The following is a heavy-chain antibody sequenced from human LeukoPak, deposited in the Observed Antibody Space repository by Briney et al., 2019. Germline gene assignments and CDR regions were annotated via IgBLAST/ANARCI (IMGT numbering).Heavy chain of an antibody. Sequence: GASVKVSCKASGGTFSNYAISWVRQAPGQGLEWMGGIIPIFGTANYAQKFRGRVTITADKSTSTAYMELSSLRSEDTAVYYCARVTTVTTRDGGTSHYYMDVWGKGTTVTVSS. V-gene: IGHV1-69*06. CDR1: GGTFSNYA. CDR3: ARVTTVTTRDGGTSHYYMDV. J-gene: IGHJ6*03. D-gene: IGHD4-11*01. CDR2: IIPIFGTA.